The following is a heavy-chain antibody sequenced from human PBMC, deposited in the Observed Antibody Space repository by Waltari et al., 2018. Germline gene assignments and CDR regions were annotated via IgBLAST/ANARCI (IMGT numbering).Heavy chain of an antibody. CDR1: GFTFSKFV. J-gene: IGHJ3*01. CDR2: ISDGSGYI. D-gene: IGHD3-16*01. V-gene: IGHV3-21*02. Sequence: EAQLVETGGGLVKPGGSLRLSCLSSGFTFSKFVVNWVRQAPGKGPERGASISDGSGYISYGDSVKGRFTISRDNSKNLLYLEMNNLRVEDTATYYCARHYGDAFDLWGQGTRVTVSA. CDR3: ARHYGDAFDL.